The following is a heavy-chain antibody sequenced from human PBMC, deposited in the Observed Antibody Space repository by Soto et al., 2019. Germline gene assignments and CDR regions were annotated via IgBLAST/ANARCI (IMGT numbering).Heavy chain of an antibody. J-gene: IGHJ5*02. CDR1: GGSFSGYY. CDR3: ASQWRGNWFDP. V-gene: IGHV4-34*01. Sequence: QVQLQQWGAGLLKPSETLSLTCAVYGGSFSGYYWSWIRQPPGQGLEWIGEINHSGSTNYNPSLKSRATISVDTSKNQFSLKLSSVTAADTAVYYWASQWRGNWFDPWGQGTLVTVSS. CDR2: INHSGST. D-gene: IGHD2-8*01.